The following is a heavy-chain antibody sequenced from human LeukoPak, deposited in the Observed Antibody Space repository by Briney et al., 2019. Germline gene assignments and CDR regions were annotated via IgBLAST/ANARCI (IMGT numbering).Heavy chain of an antibody. CDR2: IYYSGST. CDR3: ARLQYSSSSANFDY. V-gene: IGHV4-59*01. CDR1: GGSISSYY. D-gene: IGHD6-6*01. Sequence: SETLSLTCTVSGGSISSYYWSWIRQPPGKGLEWIGYIYYSGSTNYNPSLKSRVTISVDTSKNQFSLKLSSVTAADTAVYYCARLQYSSSSANFDYWGQGALVTVSS. J-gene: IGHJ4*02.